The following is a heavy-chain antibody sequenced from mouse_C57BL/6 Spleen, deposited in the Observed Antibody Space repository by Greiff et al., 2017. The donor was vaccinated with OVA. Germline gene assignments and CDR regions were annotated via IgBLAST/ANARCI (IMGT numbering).Heavy chain of an antibody. CDR2: ISYDGSN. D-gene: IGHD2-4*01. CDR1: GYSITSGYY. CDR3: ARHDYDGFAY. Sequence: DVKLQESGPGLVKPSQSLSLTCSVTGYSITSGYYWNWIRQFPGNKLEWMGYISYDGSNNYNPSLKNRISITRDTSKNQFFLKLNSVTTEDTATYYCARHDYDGFAYWGQGTLVTVSA. J-gene: IGHJ3*01. V-gene: IGHV3-6*01.